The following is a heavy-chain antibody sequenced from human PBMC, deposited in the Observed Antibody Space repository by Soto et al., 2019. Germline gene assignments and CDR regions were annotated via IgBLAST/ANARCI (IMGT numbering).Heavy chain of an antibody. D-gene: IGHD6-19*01. CDR3: ARDSGPQYSSGWYYYYYGMDV. J-gene: IGHJ6*02. CDR2: IWYDGSNK. Sequence: PGGSLRLSCAASGFTFSSYGMHWVRQAPGKGLEWVAVIWYDGSNKYYADSVKGRFTISRDNSKNTLYLQMNSLRAEDTAVYYCARDSGPQYSSGWYYYYYGMDVWGQGTTVTVSS. V-gene: IGHV3-33*01. CDR1: GFTFSSYG.